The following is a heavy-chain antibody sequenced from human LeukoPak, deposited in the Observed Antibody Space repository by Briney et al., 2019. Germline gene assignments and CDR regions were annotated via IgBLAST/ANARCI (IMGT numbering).Heavy chain of an antibody. CDR2: MSYSGST. V-gene: IGHV4-59*02. D-gene: IGHD2-21*02. Sequence: SETLSLTCTVSGASVSTYYWSWIRQPPGKGLEWIGYMSYSGSTNYNPSLTSRVTISADASKNQFSLKLSSVTAADTAVYYCAGAYCCGDCYRNWFDPWGQGTLVTVSS. CDR1: GASVSTYY. CDR3: AGAYCCGDCYRNWFDP. J-gene: IGHJ5*02.